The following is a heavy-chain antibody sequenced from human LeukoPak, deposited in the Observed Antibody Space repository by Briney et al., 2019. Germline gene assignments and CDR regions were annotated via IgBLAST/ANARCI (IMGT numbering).Heavy chain of an antibody. CDR3: ARAYYDIFNGYYYFDS. J-gene: IGHJ4*02. D-gene: IGHD3-9*01. CDR2: IYYSGST. CDR1: SGSISSGDYY. V-gene: IGHV4-30-4*01. Sequence: SQTLSLTCTVSSGSISSGDYYWSWIRQPPGKGLEWIAYIYYSGSTYYNPSLKSRVTISLDTSKNQFSLKLRSVSAADTGVFYCARAYYDIFNGYYYFDSWGQGTLVTVSS.